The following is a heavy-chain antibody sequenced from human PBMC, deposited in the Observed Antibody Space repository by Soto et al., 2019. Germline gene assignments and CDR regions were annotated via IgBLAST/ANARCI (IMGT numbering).Heavy chain of an antibody. Sequence: GGSLRLSCAASEFTVSNNYMSWVRQTPGKGLEWVSVIYSGGNTFYADSVKGRFIISRDNSKNTLYLQMNSLRAEDTAVYYCASHEAAAGPSSHYGMDFWGQGTTVPVSS. CDR1: EFTVSNNY. V-gene: IGHV3-53*01. J-gene: IGHJ6*02. D-gene: IGHD6-13*01. CDR2: IYSGGNT. CDR3: ASHEAAAGPSSHYGMDF.